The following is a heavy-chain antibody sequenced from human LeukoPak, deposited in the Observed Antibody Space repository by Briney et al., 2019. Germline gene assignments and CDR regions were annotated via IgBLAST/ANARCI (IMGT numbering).Heavy chain of an antibody. V-gene: IGHV4-59*08. CDR3: ARQGSYWYFDL. J-gene: IGHJ2*01. CDR2: IYYSGST. CDR1: GGSISSYY. D-gene: IGHD2-15*01. Sequence: SETLSLTCTVSGGSISSYYWSWIRQPPGKGLEWIGYIYYSGSTNYNPSLKSRVTISVDTSKNQLSLKLSSVTAADTAVYYCARQGSYWYFDLWGRGTLLTVSS.